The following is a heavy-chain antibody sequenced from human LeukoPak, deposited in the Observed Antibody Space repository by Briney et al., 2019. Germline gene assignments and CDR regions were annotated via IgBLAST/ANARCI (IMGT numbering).Heavy chain of an antibody. CDR2: TYYRSKWYN. J-gene: IGHJ5*02. D-gene: IGHD3-16*02. V-gene: IGHV6-1*01. CDR1: GDSVSSNSAA. Sequence: SQTLSLTCAISGDSVSSNSAAWNWIRQSPSRRLEWLGRTYYRSKWYNDYAVSVKSRITINPDTSKNQFSLQLNSVTPEDTAVYYCARDVSMITFGGVIVRDNGFDPWGQGTLVTVSS. CDR3: ARDVSMITFGGVIVRDNGFDP.